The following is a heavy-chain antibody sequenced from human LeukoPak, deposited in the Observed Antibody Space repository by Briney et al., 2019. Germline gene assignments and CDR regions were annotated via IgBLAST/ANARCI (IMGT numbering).Heavy chain of an antibody. V-gene: IGHV3-23*01. J-gene: IGHJ4*02. D-gene: IGHD2-15*01. Sequence: GGSLRLSCAASGFTFSSYAMSWVRQAPGKGLEWVSAISGSGGSTYYADSVKGRFTISRDNSKNTLYLQMNSLRAEDTAVYYCDRKTPRFGDYDYWGQGTLVTVSS. CDR2: ISGSGGST. CDR3: DRKTPRFGDYDY. CDR1: GFTFSSYA.